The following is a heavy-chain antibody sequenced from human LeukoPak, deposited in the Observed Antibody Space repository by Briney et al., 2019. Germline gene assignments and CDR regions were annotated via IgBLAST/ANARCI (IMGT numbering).Heavy chain of an antibody. D-gene: IGHD3-16*02. CDR1: GYTFTSYA. CDR3: ARAYQRLGGLSFPDQ. Sequence: ASVKVSCRASGYTFTSYAMNWVRQAPGQGLEWMGWINPNTGNPTYAQGFTGRFVFSLDTSVSTTYLQISSLKAEDTAVYYCARAYQRLGGLSFPDQWGQGTLVTVSS. CDR2: INPNTGNP. V-gene: IGHV7-4-1*02. J-gene: IGHJ5*02.